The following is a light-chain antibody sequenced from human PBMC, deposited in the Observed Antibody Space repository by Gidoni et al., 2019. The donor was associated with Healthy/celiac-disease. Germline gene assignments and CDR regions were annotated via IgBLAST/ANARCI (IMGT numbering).Light chain of an antibody. Sequence: QSVLTQPPSASGTPVQRVTISCSGSSSNIGSNTVNWYQQLPGTAPKLLIYRNNQRPSGVPARCAGSKSGTSASLAMSGLQSEDEDDYYCAAWDDSLNGPVFGGGTKLTVL. CDR2: RNN. CDR3: AAWDDSLNGPV. J-gene: IGLJ3*02. CDR1: SSNIGSNT. V-gene: IGLV1-44*01.